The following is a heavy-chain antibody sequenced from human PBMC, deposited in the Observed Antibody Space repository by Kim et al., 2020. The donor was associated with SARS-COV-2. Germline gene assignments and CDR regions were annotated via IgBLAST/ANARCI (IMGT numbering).Heavy chain of an antibody. V-gene: IGHV3-43*02. J-gene: IGHJ6*02. D-gene: IGHD3-9*01. Sequence: GGSLRLSCAASGFTFDDYAMHWVRQAPGKGLEWVSLISGDGGSTYYADSVKGRFTISRDNSKNSLYLQMNSLRTEDTALYYCAKGPPPPRYFAWLWIRGRGMDVCGQGTTVTVSS. CDR2: ISGDGGST. CDR1: GFTFDDYA. CDR3: AKGPPPPRYFAWLWIRGRGMDV.